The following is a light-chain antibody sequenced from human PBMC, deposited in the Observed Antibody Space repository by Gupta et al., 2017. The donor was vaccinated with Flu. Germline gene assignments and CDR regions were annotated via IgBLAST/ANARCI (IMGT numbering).Light chain of an antibody. CDR1: SSNIGAGHD. V-gene: IGLV1-40*01. CDR2: GNT. J-gene: IGLJ3*02. Sequence: QSVLTQPPSVSGAPGQRVTISCTGSSSNIGAGHDVHWYQQFPQRAPKRLIYGNTNRPSGVPDRFSGSTSGTSASLDITGLQAEDEADYYCQSYDSSLSAWVFGGGTKLTVL. CDR3: QSYDSSLSAWV.